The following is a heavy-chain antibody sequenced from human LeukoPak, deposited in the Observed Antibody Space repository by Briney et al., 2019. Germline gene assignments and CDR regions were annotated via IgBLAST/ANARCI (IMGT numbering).Heavy chain of an antibody. CDR3: ARAHMITSYYYYYMDV. CDR1: GYSISSGYY. Sequence: PSETLSLTCTVSGYSISSGYYWGWIRQPPGKGLEWIGEIYHSGTTNYNPSLKSRVTISVDKSKNQFSLKLSSVTAADTAVYYCARAHMITSYYYYYMDVWGKGTTVTVPS. CDR2: IYHSGTT. J-gene: IGHJ6*03. V-gene: IGHV4-38-2*02. D-gene: IGHD3-16*01.